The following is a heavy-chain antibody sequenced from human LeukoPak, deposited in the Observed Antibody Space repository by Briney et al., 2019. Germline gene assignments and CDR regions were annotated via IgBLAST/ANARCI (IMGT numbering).Heavy chain of an antibody. V-gene: IGHV3-23*01. CDR3: AKEYTGSFSPFPSYFDS. D-gene: IGHD1-26*01. CDR2: ISASGGST. J-gene: IGHJ4*02. Sequence: ASVRVSCKASGYTFSSYAMNWVRQAPGKGLEWVSAISASGGSTYYADSVKGRSTISRDNSKNTLYLQMNSLRAEDTAVYYCAKEYTGSFSPFPSYFDSWGQGTLVTVSS. CDR1: GYTFSSYA.